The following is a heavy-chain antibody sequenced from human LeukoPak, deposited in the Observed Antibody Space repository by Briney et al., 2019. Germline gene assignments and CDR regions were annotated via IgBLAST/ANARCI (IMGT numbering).Heavy chain of an antibody. J-gene: IGHJ4*02. CDR1: GGSISSGGYY. D-gene: IGHD7-27*01. CDR3: ARVGLGRMDYFDC. V-gene: IGHV4-31*03. CDR2: IYYSGST. Sequence: SQTLSLTCTVSGGSISSGGYYWSWIRQHPGKGLEWIGYIYYSGSTYYNPSLKSRVTISVDTSKNQFSLKLSSVTAADTAVYYCARVGLGRMDYFDCWGQGTLVTVSS.